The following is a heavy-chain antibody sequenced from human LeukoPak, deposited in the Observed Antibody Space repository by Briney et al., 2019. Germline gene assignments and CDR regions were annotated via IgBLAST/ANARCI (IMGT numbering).Heavy chain of an antibody. V-gene: IGHV4-4*02. CDR1: GGSISSSNW. CDR3: AKKIMGWFDP. J-gene: IGHJ5*02. CDR2: IYNNGNTNGNT. Sequence: SETLSLTCAVSGGSISSSNWWSWVRQPPGKGPEWIGYIYNNGNTNGNTNYNPSLKSRVTISLDTSKKEFSLKLTSLTAADTAVYYCAKKIMGWFDPWGQGTLVTVSS. D-gene: IGHD2-8*01.